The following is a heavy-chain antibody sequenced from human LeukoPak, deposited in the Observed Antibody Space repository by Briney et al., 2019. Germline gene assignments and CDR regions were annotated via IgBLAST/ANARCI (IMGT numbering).Heavy chain of an antibody. CDR2: INTDGGFT. J-gene: IGHJ4*02. CDR1: GFIFSDYW. CDR3: AREAKVGGALQY. Sequence: PGGSLRLSCAAPGFIFSDYWMHWVRQAPGKGLVWVSRINTDGGFTRYADSVQGRFIISRDTAKNTLFLQMNSLRAEDTAVYYCAREAKVGGALQYWGQGILVTVSS. D-gene: IGHD1-26*01. V-gene: IGHV3-74*01.